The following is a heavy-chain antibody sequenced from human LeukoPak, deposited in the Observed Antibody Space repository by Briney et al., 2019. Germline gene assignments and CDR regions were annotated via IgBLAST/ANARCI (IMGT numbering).Heavy chain of an antibody. D-gene: IGHD3-22*01. CDR2: IYSGGST. Sequence: GGSLRLSCAASGFTFSSYSMNWVRQAPGKGLEWVSVIYSGGSTYYADSVKGRFTISRDNSKNTLYLQMNSLRAEDTAVYYCARDRRGSGYYSPFDYWGQGTLVTVSS. CDR3: ARDRRGSGYYSPFDY. CDR1: GFTFSSYS. J-gene: IGHJ4*02. V-gene: IGHV3-66*01.